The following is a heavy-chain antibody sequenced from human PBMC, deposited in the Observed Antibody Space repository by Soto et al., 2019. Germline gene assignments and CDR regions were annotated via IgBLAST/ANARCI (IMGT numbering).Heavy chain of an antibody. Sequence: NPSETLSLTCTVSGGSISSYYWSWIRQPPGKGLEWIGYIYYSGSTNYNPSLKSRVTISVDTSKNQFSLKLSSVTAADTAVYYCARGGGGRYSYGSSQLFDYWGQGTLVTVSS. D-gene: IGHD5-18*01. V-gene: IGHV4-59*01. CDR3: ARGGGGRYSYGSSQLFDY. CDR1: GGSISSYY. CDR2: IYYSGST. J-gene: IGHJ4*02.